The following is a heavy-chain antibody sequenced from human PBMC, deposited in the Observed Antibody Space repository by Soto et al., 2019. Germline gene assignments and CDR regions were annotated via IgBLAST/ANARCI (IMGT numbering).Heavy chain of an antibody. Sequence: PGGSLRLSCAASGFTFSSYAMSWVRQAPGKGLEWVSAISGSGGSTYYADSVKGRFTISRDNSKNTLYLQMNSLRAEDTAVYYCARDKGRGYSSGWQRTGYYYGMDVWGQGTKVTVSS. D-gene: IGHD6-19*01. CDR2: ISGSGGST. CDR1: GFTFSSYA. CDR3: ARDKGRGYSSGWQRTGYYYGMDV. V-gene: IGHV3-23*01. J-gene: IGHJ6*02.